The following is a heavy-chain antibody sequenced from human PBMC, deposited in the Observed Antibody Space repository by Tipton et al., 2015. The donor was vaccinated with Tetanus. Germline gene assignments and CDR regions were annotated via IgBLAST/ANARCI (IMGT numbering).Heavy chain of an antibody. D-gene: IGHD3-10*01. Sequence: QLVQSGAEVKKPGESLKISCKGSGYSFTTYWIGWVRQMPGKGLEWMGIIHPADSETRYSPSFQGQVTISADKSISTAYLQWSSLKASDTAMYYCARSAGSGSYYYYYGMDVWGQGTTVTVSS. V-gene: IGHV5-51*03. J-gene: IGHJ6*02. CDR1: GYSFTTYW. CDR3: ARSAGSGSYYYYYGMDV. CDR2: IHPADSET.